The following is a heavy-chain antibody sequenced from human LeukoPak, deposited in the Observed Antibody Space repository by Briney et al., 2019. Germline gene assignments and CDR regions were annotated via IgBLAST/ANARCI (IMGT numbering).Heavy chain of an antibody. CDR1: GFTFSSYA. J-gene: IGHJ3*02. Sequence: GGSLRLSYAASGFTFSSYAMSWVRQAPGKGLEWVSAISGGGGSTYYADSVKGRFTISRDNSKNTLYLQMNSLRVEDTAVYYCAKGEVYDFWSGPDAFDIWGQGTMVAVSS. CDR3: AKGEVYDFWSGPDAFDI. V-gene: IGHV3-23*01. CDR2: ISGGGGST. D-gene: IGHD3-3*01.